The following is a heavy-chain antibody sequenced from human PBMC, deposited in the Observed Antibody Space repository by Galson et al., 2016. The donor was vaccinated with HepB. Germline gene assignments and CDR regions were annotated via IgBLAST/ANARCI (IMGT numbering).Heavy chain of an antibody. V-gene: IGHV1-18*01. CDR2: ISPYNVDT. Sequence: SVKVSCKAFGYTFVDYYVAWVRQAPGQGPEWMGWISPYNVDTKSPPKVQGRVTMTTDRSTTTAYLELQSLRSDDTAVYYCARRMTTHMAAFDYWGQGTLVTVSS. J-gene: IGHJ4*02. CDR1: GYTFVDYY. CDR3: ARRMTTHMAAFDY. D-gene: IGHD4-11*01.